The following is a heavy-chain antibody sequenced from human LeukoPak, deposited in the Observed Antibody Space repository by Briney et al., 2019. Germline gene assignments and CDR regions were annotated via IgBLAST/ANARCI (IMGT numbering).Heavy chain of an antibody. D-gene: IGHD6-6*01. V-gene: IGHV4-59*01. CDR3: ARGGAARLHFQN. CDR1: GGSISIYY. J-gene: IGHJ1*01. Sequence: SETLSLTCSVSGGSISIYYWSWIRQPPGKGLEWIGYVYNSGSTDYNPSLKSRVTISVDTSKNQFSLKVNSVTASDTAVYYCARGGAARLHFQNWGQGTLVTVSS. CDR2: VYNSGST.